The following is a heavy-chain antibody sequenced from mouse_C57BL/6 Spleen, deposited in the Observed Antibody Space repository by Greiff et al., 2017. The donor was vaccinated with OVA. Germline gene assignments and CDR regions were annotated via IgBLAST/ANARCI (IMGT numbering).Heavy chain of an antibody. V-gene: IGHV1-18*01. CDR1: GYTFTDYN. D-gene: IGHD2-4*01. Sequence: EVHLVESGPELVKPGASVKIPCKASGYTFTDYNMDWVKQSHGKSLEWIGDINPNNGGTIYNQKFKGKATLTVGKSSSTAYMELRSLTSEDTAVYYCAREGRGYDSFAYWGQGTLVTVSA. CDR2: INPNNGGT. J-gene: IGHJ3*01. CDR3: AREGRGYDSFAY.